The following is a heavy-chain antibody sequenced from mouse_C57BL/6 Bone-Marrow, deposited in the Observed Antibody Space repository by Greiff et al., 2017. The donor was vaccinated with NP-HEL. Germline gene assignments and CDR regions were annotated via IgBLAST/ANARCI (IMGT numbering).Heavy chain of an antibody. Sequence: EVNLVESGGGLVKPGGSLKLSCAASGFTFSSYAMSWVRQTPEKRLEWVATISDGGSYTYYPDNVKGRFTISRDNAKNNLYLQMSHLKSEDTAMYYCARRAWCFDYWGQGTTLTVSS. CDR1: GFTFSSYA. CDR3: ARRAWCFDY. CDR2: ISDGGSYT. J-gene: IGHJ2*01. D-gene: IGHD1-1*02. V-gene: IGHV5-4*03.